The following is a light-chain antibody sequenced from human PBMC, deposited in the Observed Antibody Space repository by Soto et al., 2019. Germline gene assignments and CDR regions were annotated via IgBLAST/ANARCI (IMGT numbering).Light chain of an antibody. CDR2: KAS. CDR1: QSITTW. V-gene: IGKV1-5*03. Sequence: DIQMTQSPSTLSASVGDRVTIACRASQSITTWLTWYQQKPGKAPKLLIYKASSLESGVPSRFSGSGSGTEFTLTISSLQPDDFETYYCQHYSSFPYTFGQGTKVDI. CDR3: QHYSSFPYT. J-gene: IGKJ2*01.